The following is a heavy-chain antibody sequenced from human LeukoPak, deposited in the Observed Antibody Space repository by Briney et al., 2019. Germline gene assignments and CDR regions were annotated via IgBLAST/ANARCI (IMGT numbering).Heavy chain of an antibody. CDR3: ASRYDFGDYGEDY. CDR1: GFTFSSYA. Sequence: PGGSLRLSCEASGFTFSSYAMRWVRQAPGKGLEWVSAISGSGGSTYYADSVKGRFTISRDNSKNTLYLQMNSLRAEDTAVYYCASRYDFGDYGEDYWGQGTLVTVSS. V-gene: IGHV3-23*01. CDR2: ISGSGGST. D-gene: IGHD4-17*01. J-gene: IGHJ4*02.